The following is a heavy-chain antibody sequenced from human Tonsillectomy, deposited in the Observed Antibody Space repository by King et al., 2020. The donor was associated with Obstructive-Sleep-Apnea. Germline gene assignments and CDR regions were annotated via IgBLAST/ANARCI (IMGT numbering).Heavy chain of an antibody. J-gene: IGHJ4*02. CDR2: TYDRSQWYN. CDR3: ASEGGNWGYFDS. CDR1: GDSVSSNSGT. D-gene: IGHD4-23*01. V-gene: IGHV6-1*01. Sequence: VQLQQSGPGLVKPSQTLSLTCAIPGDSVSSNSGTWNWIRQSPSRGLEWLGRTYDRSQWYNDYAVSVKSRITINPDTSKNQFSLHLKSVTPEDTAVYYCASEGGNWGYFDSWGPGTLVIVSS.